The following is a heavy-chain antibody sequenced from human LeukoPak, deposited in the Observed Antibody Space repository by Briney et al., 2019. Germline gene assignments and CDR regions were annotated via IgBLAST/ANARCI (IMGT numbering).Heavy chain of an antibody. CDR1: GFTVSSSY. Sequence: GGSLRLSCAASGFTVSSSYMSWVRQDPGKGLEWVSVIHSGGNTYYADSVKGRFTISRDNSKNTLYLQMNSLRAEDTAVYYCTRDLNSGGSCWGQGTLVTVSS. J-gene: IGHJ4*02. CDR2: IHSGGNT. D-gene: IGHD2-15*01. V-gene: IGHV3-53*01. CDR3: TRDLNSGGSC.